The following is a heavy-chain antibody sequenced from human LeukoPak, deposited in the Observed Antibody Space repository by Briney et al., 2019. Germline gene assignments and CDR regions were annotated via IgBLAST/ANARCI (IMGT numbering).Heavy chain of an antibody. Sequence: GGSLRLSCAASGFTFSSYAMSWVRQAPGKGLEWVSAISGSGGSTYYADSVKGRFTISRDNSKNTLYLQMNSPRAEDTAVYYCARGGNYRPFDYWGQGTLVTVSS. J-gene: IGHJ4*02. CDR2: ISGSGGST. D-gene: IGHD4-11*01. V-gene: IGHV3-23*01. CDR3: ARGGNYRPFDY. CDR1: GFTFSSYA.